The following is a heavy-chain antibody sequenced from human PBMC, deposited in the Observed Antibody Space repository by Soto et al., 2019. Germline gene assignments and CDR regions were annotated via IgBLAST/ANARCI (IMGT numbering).Heavy chain of an antibody. V-gene: IGHV3-23*01. CDR3: AKSPSYYYDPNPFDY. CDR1: GFTFSSYA. Sequence: PGGSLRLSCAASGFTFSSYAMSWVRQAPGKGLEWVSAISGSGGSTKYADSVKGHFTISRDNSKNTLYLQVNSLRAQDTAVYYCAKSPSYYYDPNPFDYWGQGTLVTVSS. D-gene: IGHD3-22*01. CDR2: ISGSGGST. J-gene: IGHJ4*02.